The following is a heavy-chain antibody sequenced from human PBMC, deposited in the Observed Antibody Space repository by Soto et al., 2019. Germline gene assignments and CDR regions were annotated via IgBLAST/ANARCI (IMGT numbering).Heavy chain of an antibody. V-gene: IGHV3-21*01. CDR3: ARDVCSGGSCKPGYYYYGMDV. Sequence: WSLRLSCAASGFTFNSYSMNWVRQGPGKGLEWVSAISSSSSYIYYADSVKGRFTISRDNAKNSLYLQMNSLRAEDKAVYYCARDVCSGGSCKPGYYYYGMDVWGQGTTVTVSS. D-gene: IGHD2-15*01. CDR1: GFTFNSYS. J-gene: IGHJ6*02. CDR2: ISSSSSYI.